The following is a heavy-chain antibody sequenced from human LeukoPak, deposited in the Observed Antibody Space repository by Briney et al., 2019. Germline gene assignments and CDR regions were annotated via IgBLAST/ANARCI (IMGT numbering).Heavy chain of an antibody. CDR2: IKQDGSEK. Sequence: GGPLRLSCAASGFTFSDVWMTWVRQAPGKGLEWVANIKQDGSEKYYVDSVRGRFTISRDNAKNSMYLEMNSLRAEDTAVFYCASPGYNGVWSLDYWGQGTLVTVSS. V-gene: IGHV3-7*01. CDR1: GFTFSDVW. D-gene: IGHD6-19*01. J-gene: IGHJ4*02. CDR3: ASPGYNGVWSLDY.